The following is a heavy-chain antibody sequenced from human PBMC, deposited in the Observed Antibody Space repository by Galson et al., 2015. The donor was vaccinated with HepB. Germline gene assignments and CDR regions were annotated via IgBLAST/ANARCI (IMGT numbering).Heavy chain of an antibody. J-gene: IGHJ6*02. V-gene: IGHV3-43*01. Sequence: SLRLSCAASGLTIDDYTMHWVRQAPGKGLEWVSLITGDGETTYYADFVKGRFTISRDNSKNSLYLQMSSLRTEDSALYYCVKDIRYYNFWSGFSRNYGMDVWGQGTTVTVSS. CDR3: VKDIRYYNFWSGFSRNYGMDV. CDR1: GLTIDDYT. D-gene: IGHD3-3*01. CDR2: ITGDGETT.